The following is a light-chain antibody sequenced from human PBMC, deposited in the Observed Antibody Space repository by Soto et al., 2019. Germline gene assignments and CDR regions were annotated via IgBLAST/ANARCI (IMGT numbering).Light chain of an antibody. Sequence: DIQMTQSPSPVSASXAGRVTISXXASQDISDHLNWYQQKPGKAPKLLIYDVSSLKTGVPSRFSGSGSGTDFTFTISSLQPEDVATYYCQQYDILPPSFGGGAKVDIK. J-gene: IGKJ4*01. CDR1: QDISDH. CDR2: DVS. CDR3: QQYDILPPS. V-gene: IGKV1-33*01.